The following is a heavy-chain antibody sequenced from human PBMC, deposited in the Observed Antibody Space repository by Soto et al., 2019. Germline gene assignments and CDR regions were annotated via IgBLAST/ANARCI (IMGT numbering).Heavy chain of an antibody. CDR3: ATDEYSSSGYYYGMDV. CDR1: GYTLTELS. V-gene: IGHV1-24*01. CDR2: FDPEDGET. D-gene: IGHD6-6*01. Sequence: ASVKVSCKVSGYTLTELSMHCVRQAPGKGLEWMGGFDPEDGETIYAQKFQGRVTMTEDASTDTAYMELSSLRSEDTAVYYCATDEYSSSGYYYGMDVWGQGTTVTVSS. J-gene: IGHJ6*02.